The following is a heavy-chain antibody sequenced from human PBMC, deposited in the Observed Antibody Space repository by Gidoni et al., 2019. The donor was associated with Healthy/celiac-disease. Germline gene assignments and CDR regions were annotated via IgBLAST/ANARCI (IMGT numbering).Heavy chain of an antibody. J-gene: IGHJ3*02. D-gene: IGHD2-15*01. V-gene: IGHV3-30*02. CDR1: GFTFSSYG. Sequence: QVQLVESGGGVVQPGGSLRLSCAASGFTFSSYGMHWVRQAPGKGLVWVAFIRYDGSNKYYADSVKGRFTISRDNSKNTLYLQMNSLRAEDTAVYYCAKDFRYCSGGSCYSGAFDIWGQGTMVTVSS. CDR3: AKDFRYCSGGSCYSGAFDI. CDR2: IRYDGSNK.